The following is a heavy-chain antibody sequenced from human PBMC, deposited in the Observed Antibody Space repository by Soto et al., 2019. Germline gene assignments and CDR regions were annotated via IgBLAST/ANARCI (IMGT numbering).Heavy chain of an antibody. CDR2: ISWNSNTI. V-gene: IGHV3-9*01. Sequence: EVQLVESGGGLVQPGRSLRLSCAASGFTFDNYAMHWVRQAPGKGLEWVSGISWNSNTIAYADSVKGRFTISRDNAKNSLYLHMNSLRAEDTAFYYCANDTGPNWGQGTLVTVSS. J-gene: IGHJ4*02. CDR1: GFTFDNYA. CDR3: ANDTGPN.